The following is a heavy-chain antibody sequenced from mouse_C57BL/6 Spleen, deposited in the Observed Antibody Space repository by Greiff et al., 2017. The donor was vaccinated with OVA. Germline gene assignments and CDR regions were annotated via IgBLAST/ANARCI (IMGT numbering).Heavy chain of an antibody. CDR3: ARRHEVYAMDY. Sequence: VKVEESGPGLVAPSQSLSITCTVSGFSLTSYGVDWVRQSPGKGLEWLGVIWGVGSTNYNSALKSRLSISKDNSKSQVFLKMNSLQTDDTAMYYCARRHEVYAMDYWGQGTSVTVSS. J-gene: IGHJ4*01. D-gene: IGHD3-2*01. CDR2: IWGVGST. CDR1: GFSLTSYG. V-gene: IGHV2-6*01.